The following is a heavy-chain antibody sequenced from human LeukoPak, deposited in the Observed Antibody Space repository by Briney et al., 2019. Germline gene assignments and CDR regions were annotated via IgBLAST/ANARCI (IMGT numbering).Heavy chain of an antibody. D-gene: IGHD2-15*01. V-gene: IGHV3-21*01. CDR1: GFTFSTYS. CDR2: ISGGSRYI. CDR3: ARGLVVAANYYFDY. Sequence: GGSLRLSCAASGFTFSTYSMNWVRQAPGKGLEWVSSISGGSRYIYYADSLKGRFTISRDNAKNSLYLQMNSLRAEDTAVYYCARGLVVAANYYFDYWGQGTLVTVSS. J-gene: IGHJ4*02.